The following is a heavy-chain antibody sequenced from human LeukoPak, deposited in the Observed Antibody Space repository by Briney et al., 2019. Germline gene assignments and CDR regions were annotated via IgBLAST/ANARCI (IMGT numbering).Heavy chain of an antibody. J-gene: IGHJ6*04. Sequence: GGSLRLSCAASGFTFSDYYMSWIRQAPGKGLEWVSYISSSSSYTNYADSVKGRFTISRDNAKNSLYLQMNSLRAEDTAVYYCARVGVVAATVDAAGMDVWGKGTTDTVSS. CDR1: GFTFSDYY. CDR2: ISSSSSYT. D-gene: IGHD2-15*01. CDR3: ARVGVVAATVDAAGMDV. V-gene: IGHV3-11*06.